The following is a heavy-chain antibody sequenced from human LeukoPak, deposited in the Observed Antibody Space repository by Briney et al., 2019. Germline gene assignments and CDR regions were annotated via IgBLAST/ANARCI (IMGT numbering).Heavy chain of an antibody. D-gene: IGHD1-26*01. Sequence: GGSLRLSCAASGFTFSSYAMHWVRQAPDKGLEWVAVISYDGSNKYYADSVKDRFTISRDNSKNTLYLQMNSLRAEDTAVYYCARGWRMGDYYYGMDVWGQGTTVTVSS. J-gene: IGHJ6*02. V-gene: IGHV3-30-3*01. CDR1: GFTFSSYA. CDR2: ISYDGSNK. CDR3: ARGWRMGDYYYGMDV.